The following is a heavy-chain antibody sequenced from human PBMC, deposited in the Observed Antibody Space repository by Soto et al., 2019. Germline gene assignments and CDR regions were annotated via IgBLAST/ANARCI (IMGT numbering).Heavy chain of an antibody. Sequence: QVQLVESGGGLVKPGGSLRLSCAASGFTFSDSYMSWIRQAPGKELEWVSYISSTGSYTNHADSVKGRFTISRDNAKNSLYLQMNSLRAEDTAVYYCARARDSSWYNLLAYWGQGTLVTVSS. V-gene: IGHV3-11*05. CDR2: ISSTGSYT. CDR3: ARARDSSWYNLLAY. D-gene: IGHD6-13*01. CDR1: GFTFSDSY. J-gene: IGHJ4*02.